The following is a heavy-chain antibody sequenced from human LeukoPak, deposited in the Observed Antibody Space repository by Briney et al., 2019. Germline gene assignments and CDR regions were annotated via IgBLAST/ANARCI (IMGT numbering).Heavy chain of an antibody. CDR3: VNSIAVARGTGY. V-gene: IGHV3-64D*06. D-gene: IGHD6-19*01. CDR2: ISSNGGST. J-gene: IGHJ4*02. CDR1: GFSFSGYT. Sequence: GGSLRLSCVASGFSFSGYTMNWVRQAPGKGLEYVSAISSNGGSTYYADSVKGRFTISRDNSKNTLYLQMSSLRAEDTAVYYCVNSIAVARGTGYWGQGTLVTVSS.